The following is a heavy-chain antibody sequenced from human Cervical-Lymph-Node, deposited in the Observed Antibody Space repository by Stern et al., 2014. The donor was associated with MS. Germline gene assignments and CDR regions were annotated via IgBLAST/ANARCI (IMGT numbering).Heavy chain of an antibody. CDR3: ARQRYFDY. J-gene: IGHJ4*02. CDR2: IFPGGADI. CDR1: GYTFTSYW. V-gene: IGHV5-51*01. Sequence: EVQLVESGPEVKRPGESLKISCQASGYTFTSYWIGWGRQMPWKRLEWIAIIFPGGADIRYSPSFQGQVTISADKSSSTAYLQWNNLKASDTAIYYCARQRYFDYWGQGTLVTVSS.